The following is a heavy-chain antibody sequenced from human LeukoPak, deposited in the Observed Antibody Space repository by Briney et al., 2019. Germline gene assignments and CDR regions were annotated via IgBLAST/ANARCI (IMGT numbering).Heavy chain of an antibody. J-gene: IGHJ4*02. V-gene: IGHV3-30*04. CDR1: GFTFSSYA. Sequence: GRSLRLSCAASGFTFSSYAMHWVRQAPGKGLEWVAVISYDGSNKYYADSVKGRFTISRDNSKNTLYLQMNSLRAEDTAVYYCARDPRLWFGDHNFDYWGQGTLVTVSS. CDR3: ARDPRLWFGDHNFDY. CDR2: ISYDGSNK. D-gene: IGHD3-10*01.